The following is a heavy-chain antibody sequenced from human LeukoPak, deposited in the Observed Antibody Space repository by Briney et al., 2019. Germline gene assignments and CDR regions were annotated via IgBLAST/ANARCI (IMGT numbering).Heavy chain of an antibody. CDR1: GFTFSSYG. Sequence: GGSLRLSCAASGFTFSSYGMHWVRQAPGKGLEWVAVISYDGSNKYYADSVKGRFTISRDNSKNTLYLQMNSLRAEDTAVYYCASFVRDSSGSPVFWGQGTLVTVSS. CDR2: ISYDGSNK. D-gene: IGHD3-22*01. J-gene: IGHJ4*02. V-gene: IGHV3-30*03. CDR3: ASFVRDSSGSPVF.